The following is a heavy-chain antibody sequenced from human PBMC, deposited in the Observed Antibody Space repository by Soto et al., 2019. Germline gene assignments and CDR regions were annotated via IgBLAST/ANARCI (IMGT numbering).Heavy chain of an antibody. J-gene: IGHJ4*02. CDR2: IYYSGST. Sequence: NPSETLSLTCTVSGGSISISSYYWGCMRQPPGKGLEWIGSIYYSGSTYYNPSLKSRVTISVDTSKNQFSLKLSSVTAADTAVYYCAASYDSSGYYLSVFDYWGQGTLVTVSS. D-gene: IGHD3-22*01. CDR3: AASYDSSGYYLSVFDY. V-gene: IGHV4-39*01. CDR1: GGSISISSYY.